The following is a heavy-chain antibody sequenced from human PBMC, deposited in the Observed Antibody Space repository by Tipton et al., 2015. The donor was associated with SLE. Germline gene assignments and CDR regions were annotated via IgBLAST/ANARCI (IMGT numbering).Heavy chain of an antibody. J-gene: IGHJ6*03. CDR3: ASESAHYYYMDV. CDR2: ISDGSTNI. Sequence: SLRLSCAASGFTFSFYAMNWVRQAPGKGLEWISYISDGSTNIHYADSVRGRFIVSRDNAKNTLHLQMNSLRAEDMAVYYCASESAHYYYMDVWGKGTSVTVSS. V-gene: IGHV3-48*01. CDR1: GFTFSFYA.